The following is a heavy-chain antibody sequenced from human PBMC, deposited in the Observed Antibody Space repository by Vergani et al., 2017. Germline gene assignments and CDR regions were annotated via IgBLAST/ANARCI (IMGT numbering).Heavy chain of an antibody. CDR3: ARCNTGSFDY. J-gene: IGHJ4*02. D-gene: IGHD4-17*01. CDR2: INADGSEK. CDR1: GFTFSRYW. Sequence: EVQLVESGGGLVQPGGSLRLPCAASGFTFSRYWMNWVRQAPGKGLEWVANINADGSEKYYVDSVRGRFTISRDHAKNALYLQMNGLRAEDAAVYYCARCNTGSFDYWGQGTLVTVSS. V-gene: IGHV3-7*03.